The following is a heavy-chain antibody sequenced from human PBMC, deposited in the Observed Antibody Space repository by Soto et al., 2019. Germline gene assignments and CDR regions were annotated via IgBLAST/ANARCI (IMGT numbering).Heavy chain of an antibody. V-gene: IGHV3-74*01. D-gene: IGHD3-10*01. CDR3: ARGSRGEYRTDY. Sequence: EVQLVESGGGLVQPGGSLSLSCAASGFTFSDYWIHWVRQVPGKGLVWVSRIKGDETSTNYADSVTGRFTISRDNAKNTVYLPMNSLRVEDTAVYYCARGSRGEYRTDYWGQGAQVTVSS. CDR2: IKGDETST. CDR1: GFTFSDYW. J-gene: IGHJ4*02.